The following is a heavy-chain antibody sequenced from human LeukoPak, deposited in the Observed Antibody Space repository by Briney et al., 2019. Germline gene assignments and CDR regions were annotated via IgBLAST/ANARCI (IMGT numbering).Heavy chain of an antibody. J-gene: IGHJ4*02. D-gene: IGHD2-2*01. Sequence: GGSLRLSCAASGFTFDDYAMHWVRQAPGKGLEWVSGISWNSGSIGYADSVKGRFTISRDNAKNSLYLQMNSLRAEDMALYYCAKALDPYCSSTSCYPFNYWGQGTLVTVSS. CDR2: ISWNSGSI. V-gene: IGHV3-9*03. CDR3: AKALDPYCSSTSCYPFNY. CDR1: GFTFDDYA.